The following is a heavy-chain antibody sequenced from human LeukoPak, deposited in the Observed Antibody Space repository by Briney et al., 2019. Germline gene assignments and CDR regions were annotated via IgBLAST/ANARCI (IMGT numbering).Heavy chain of an antibody. CDR3: AKGPYYYMDV. Sequence: PGGSLRLSCAASGFTFSSYAMSWVRQAPGKGLEWVSTISGSGDRTYYADSVEGRFTISRDNSKKTLYLQMNSLRAEDTAVYYCAKGPYYYMDVWGKGTTVTVSS. CDR1: GFTFSSYA. V-gene: IGHV3-23*01. CDR2: ISGSGDRT. J-gene: IGHJ6*03.